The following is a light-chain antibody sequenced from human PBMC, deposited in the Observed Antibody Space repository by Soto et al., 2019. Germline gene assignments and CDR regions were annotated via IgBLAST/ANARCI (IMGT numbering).Light chain of an antibody. Sequence: QSALTQPASVSGSPGQSITISCTGSSSDVGGYKYVSWYQQHPGKAPKLMIFEVSNRPSGVSNRFSGSKSGNTASLTISGLQAEDEGDYYCCSYTSGTTLVCGGGTKGPS. CDR1: SSDVGGYKY. CDR3: CSYTSGTTLV. V-gene: IGLV2-14*01. CDR2: EVS. J-gene: IGLJ2*01.